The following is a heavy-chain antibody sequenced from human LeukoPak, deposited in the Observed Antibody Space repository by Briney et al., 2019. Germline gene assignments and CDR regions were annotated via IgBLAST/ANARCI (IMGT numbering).Heavy chain of an antibody. D-gene: IGHD3-10*01. J-gene: IGHJ2*01. CDR3: ARGPMVQGVITPRYWYFDL. CDR1: GFTFSSYS. V-gene: IGHV3-21*01. CDR2: ISSSSSSYI. Sequence: GGSLRLSCAASGFTFSSYSMNWVRQAPGKGLEWVSSISSSSSSYIYYADSVKGRFTISRDNAKNSLYLQMNSLRAEDTAVYYCARGPMVQGVITPRYWYFDLWGRGTLVTVSS.